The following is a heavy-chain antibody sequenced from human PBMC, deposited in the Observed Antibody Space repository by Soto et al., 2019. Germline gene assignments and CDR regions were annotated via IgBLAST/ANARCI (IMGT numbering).Heavy chain of an antibody. CDR2: ISYDGSNK. J-gene: IGHJ4*02. D-gene: IGHD2-8*01. Sequence: QVQLVESGGGVVQPERSLRLSCAASGFTFSSYAMHWFRQAPGKGLEWVAVISYDGSNKYYADSVKGRFTISRDNSKNTLYLQMNSLRAEDTAVYYCARDLAKYCTNGVCSYYFDYWGQGTLVTVSS. CDR3: ARDLAKYCTNGVCSYYFDY. V-gene: IGHV3-30-3*01. CDR1: GFTFSSYA.